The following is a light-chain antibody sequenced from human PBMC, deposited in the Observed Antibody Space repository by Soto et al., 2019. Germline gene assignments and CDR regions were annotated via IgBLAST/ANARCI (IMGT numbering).Light chain of an antibody. Sequence: DIQMTQSPSTLSASVGDSVTITCRASQSVGNWLAWYQQKPGKAPKLLIYKASSLDSGVPSRFSGSGSGTEFTLTISSLQPDDFATYYCQQYNGFCTFGQGTKLEIK. J-gene: IGKJ2*02. V-gene: IGKV1-5*03. CDR3: QQYNGFCT. CDR1: QSVGNW. CDR2: KAS.